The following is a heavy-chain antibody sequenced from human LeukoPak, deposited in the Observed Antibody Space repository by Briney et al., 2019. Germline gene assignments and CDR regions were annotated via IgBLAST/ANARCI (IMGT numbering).Heavy chain of an antibody. D-gene: IGHD5-24*01. V-gene: IGHV1-46*01. J-gene: IGHJ5*02. CDR3: ATDHSMADTAWWFDP. CDR2: INPSGTGT. Sequence: ASVKVSCKASGYTFISYGISWVRQAPGQGLEWMGVINPSGTGTSYGQKFQGRITMSRDTSTSTVYMELSSLRSEDTAFYYCATDHSMADTAWWFDPWGQGTLVTVSS. CDR1: GYTFISYG.